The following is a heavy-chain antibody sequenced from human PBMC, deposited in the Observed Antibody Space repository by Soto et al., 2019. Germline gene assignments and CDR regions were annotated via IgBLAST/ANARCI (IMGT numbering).Heavy chain of an antibody. D-gene: IGHD5-18*01. Sequence: PSETLSLTCAVSGGSISSGGYSWSWIRQPPGKGLEWIGYIYHSGSTYYNPSLKSRVTISVDRSKNQFSLKLSSVTAADTAVYYCARVRDVDTAMVIGRPGEIDYWGQGTLVTVSS. CDR2: IYHSGST. J-gene: IGHJ4*02. CDR1: GGSISSGGYS. CDR3: ARVRDVDTAMVIGRPGEIDY. V-gene: IGHV4-30-2*01.